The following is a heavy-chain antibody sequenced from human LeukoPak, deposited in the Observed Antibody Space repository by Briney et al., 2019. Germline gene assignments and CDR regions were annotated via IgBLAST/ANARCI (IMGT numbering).Heavy chain of an antibody. CDR1: GGSFSGYY. CDR3: ARPDTAMVRGSFYFDY. J-gene: IGHJ4*02. Sequence: PSETLSLTCAVYGGSFSGYYWSWIRQPPGKGLEWIGGINHSGSTNYNPSLKSRVTISVDTSKNQFSLKLSSVTAADTAVYYCARPDTAMVRGSFYFDYWGQGTLVTVSS. D-gene: IGHD5-18*01. V-gene: IGHV4-34*01. CDR2: INHSGST.